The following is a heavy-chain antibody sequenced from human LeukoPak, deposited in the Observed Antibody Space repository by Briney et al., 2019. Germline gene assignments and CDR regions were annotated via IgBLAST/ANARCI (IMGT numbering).Heavy chain of an antibody. J-gene: IGHJ1*01. V-gene: IGHV1-2*02. D-gene: IGHD3-22*01. Sequence: GASVKVSCKASGYTFTGYYMHWVRQAPGQGLEWMGWINPNSGGTNYAQKFQGRVTMTRDTSISTAYMELSRLRSDDTAVYYCARIDSSGITTSAEYFQHWGQGTLVTVSS. CDR2: INPNSGGT. CDR3: ARIDSSGITTSAEYFQH. CDR1: GYTFTGYY.